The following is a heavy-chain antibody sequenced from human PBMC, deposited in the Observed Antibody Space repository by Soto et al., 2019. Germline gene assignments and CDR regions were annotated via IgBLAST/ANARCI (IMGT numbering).Heavy chain of an antibody. CDR1: GGTFSSYA. D-gene: IGHD2-2*01. CDR2: IIPIFGTA. V-gene: IGHV1-69*01. CDR3: ARDSVLFPVVVPAAPHYYYGMDV. Sequence: QVQLVQSGAEVKKPGSSVKVSCKASGGTFSSYAISWVRQAPGQGLEWMGGIIPIFGTANYAQKFQGRVTITADESTSTAYMELSSLRSDDTAVYYCARDSVLFPVVVPAAPHYYYGMDVWGQGTTVTVSS. J-gene: IGHJ6*02.